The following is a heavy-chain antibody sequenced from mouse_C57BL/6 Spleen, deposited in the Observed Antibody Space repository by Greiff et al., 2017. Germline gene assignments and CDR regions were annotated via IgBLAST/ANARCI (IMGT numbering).Heavy chain of an antibody. Sequence: VQLKESGGGLVKPGGSLKLSCAASGFTFSDYGMHWVRQAPEKGLEWVAYISSGSSTIYYADTVKGRFTISRDNAKNTLFLQMTSLRSEDTAMYYCARTLWYYAMDYWGQGTSVTVSS. V-gene: IGHV5-17*01. CDR2: ISSGSSTI. CDR1: GFTFSDYG. J-gene: IGHJ4*01. CDR3: ARTLWYYAMDY.